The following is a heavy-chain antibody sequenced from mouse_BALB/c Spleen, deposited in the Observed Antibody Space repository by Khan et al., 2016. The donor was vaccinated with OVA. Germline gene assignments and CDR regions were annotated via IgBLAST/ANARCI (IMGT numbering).Heavy chain of an antibody. J-gene: IGHJ2*01. V-gene: IGHV2-9*02. CDR2: IWPGGST. CDR3: ASGADEKYYFDY. D-gene: IGHD3-3*01. CDR1: GFSLTSYG. Sequence: QVQLKESGPGLVAPSQSLSITCTVTGFSLTSYGVNWVRQPPGKGLEWLGVIWPGGSTNYNSALMSRLSINKDNSKSQVFLKMNSLQTDDTAMYYCASGADEKYYFDYWGQGTTLTVSS.